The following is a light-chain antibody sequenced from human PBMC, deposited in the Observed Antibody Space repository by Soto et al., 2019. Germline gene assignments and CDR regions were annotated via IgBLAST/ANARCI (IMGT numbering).Light chain of an antibody. CDR1: QPISSW. J-gene: IGKJ1*01. CDR2: DAS. Sequence: DIQMTQSPSTLSASVGGRVTISCRASQPISSWLAWYHQKPGKAPKLLIYDASNLESGVPSRFSGSGSGTEFTLTISSLQPEDFGINYCQQYENYWTFGQGTKVDIK. CDR3: QQYENYWT. V-gene: IGKV1-5*01.